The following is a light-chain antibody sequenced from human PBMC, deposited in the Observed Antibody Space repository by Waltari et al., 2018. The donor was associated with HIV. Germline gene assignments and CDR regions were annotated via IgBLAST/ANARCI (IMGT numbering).Light chain of an antibody. J-gene: IGLJ1*01. CDR3: AAWDDSLSGSYV. Sequence: QSVLTQPPSASGTPGQRVTIACSGSSSNIGNNYVYWSQQLPGTAPKLLIYRNDQRPSGVPDRFSGSKSGTSASLAISGLRSEDEADYYCAAWDDSLSGSYVFATGTKVTVL. CDR2: RND. V-gene: IGLV1-47*01. CDR1: SSNIGNNY.